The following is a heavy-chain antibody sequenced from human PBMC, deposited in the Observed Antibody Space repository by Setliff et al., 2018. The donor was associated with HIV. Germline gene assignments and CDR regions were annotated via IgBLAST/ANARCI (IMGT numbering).Heavy chain of an antibody. V-gene: IGHV1-46*01. CDR1: GYTFTSYY. CDR2: IHPSGGST. D-gene: IGHD6-13*01. J-gene: IGHJ4*02. CDR3: ARKRGAATGTDYFDY. Sequence: GASVKVSCKASGYTFTSYYIHWVRQAPGQGLEWMGVIHPSGGSTSYAQSFQDRVTMTRDTYTSTVYMELSSLRSEDTAVYYCARKRGAATGTDYFDYWGQGTLVTVS.